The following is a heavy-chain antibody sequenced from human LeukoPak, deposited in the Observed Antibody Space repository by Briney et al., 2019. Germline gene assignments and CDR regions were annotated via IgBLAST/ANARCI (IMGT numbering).Heavy chain of an antibody. Sequence: SETLSLTCTVSGYSISSGYYWGWIRQPPGKGLEWIGSIYHSGSTYYNPSLKSRVTISVDTSKNQSSLKLSSVTAADTAVYYCASSFEGPYYMDVWGKGTTVTVSS. CDR1: GYSISSGYY. J-gene: IGHJ6*03. V-gene: IGHV4-38-2*02. CDR2: IYHSGST. CDR3: ASSFEGPYYMDV.